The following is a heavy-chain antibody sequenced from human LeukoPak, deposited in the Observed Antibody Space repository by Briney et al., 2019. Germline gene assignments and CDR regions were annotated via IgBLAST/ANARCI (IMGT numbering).Heavy chain of an antibody. CDR3: ARDLGSGHVDY. D-gene: IGHD3-3*01. J-gene: IGHJ4*02. V-gene: IGHV1-69*04. CDR2: IIPILGIP. Sequence: GASVKVSCKASGGTFSSYTISSVRQAPGQGLEWMGRIIPILGIPNYAQKFQGRVTITADKSTSTAYMELSSLRSEDTAVYYCARDLGSGHVDYWGQGTLVTVSS. CDR1: GGTFSSYT.